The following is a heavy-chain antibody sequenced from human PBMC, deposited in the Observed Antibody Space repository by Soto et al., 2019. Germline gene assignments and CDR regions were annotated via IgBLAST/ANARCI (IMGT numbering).Heavy chain of an antibody. CDR1: GGTFSSYT. D-gene: IGHD5-12*01. Sequence: QVQLVQSGAEVKKPGSSVKVSCKASGGTFSSYTISWVRQAPGQGLEWMGRIIPILGITNYAQKFQGRVTITADKSTSTAYMELSSLRSEDTAVYYCARAGSGYDLSPANPGAFDIWGQGTMVTVSS. V-gene: IGHV1-69*02. CDR2: IIPILGIT. CDR3: ARAGSGYDLSPANPGAFDI. J-gene: IGHJ3*02.